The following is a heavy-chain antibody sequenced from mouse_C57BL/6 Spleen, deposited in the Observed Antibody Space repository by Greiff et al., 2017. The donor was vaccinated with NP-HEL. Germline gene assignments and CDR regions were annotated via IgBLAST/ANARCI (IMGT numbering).Heavy chain of an antibody. D-gene: IGHD2-5*01. Sequence: ESGPGLVKPSQSLSLTCSVTGYSITSGYYWNWIRQFPGNKLEWMGYISYDGSNNYNPSLKNRISITRDTSKNQFFLKLNSVTTEDTATYYCAREAYYSNYPAWFAYWGQGTLVTVSA. CDR1: GYSITSGYY. J-gene: IGHJ3*01. CDR3: AREAYYSNYPAWFAY. V-gene: IGHV3-6*01. CDR2: ISYDGSN.